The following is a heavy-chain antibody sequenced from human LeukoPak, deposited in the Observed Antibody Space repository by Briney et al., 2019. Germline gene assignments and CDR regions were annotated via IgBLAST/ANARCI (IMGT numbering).Heavy chain of an antibody. Sequence: SETLSLTCTVSGGSIGSYYWSWIRQPAGKGLEWIGRIYTSGSTNYNPSLKSRVTMSVDTSKNQFSLKLSSVTAADTAVYYCARADYGGKFPYYYGMDVWGQGTTVTVSS. CDR3: ARADYGGKFPYYYGMDV. V-gene: IGHV4-4*07. D-gene: IGHD4-23*01. J-gene: IGHJ6*02. CDR2: IYTSGST. CDR1: GGSIGSYY.